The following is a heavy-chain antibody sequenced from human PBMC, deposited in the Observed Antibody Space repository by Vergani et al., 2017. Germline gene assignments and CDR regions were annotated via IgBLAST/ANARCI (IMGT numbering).Heavy chain of an antibody. CDR1: GFTFGDYS. CDR3: TTDLPLLWFGELLDGMDV. D-gene: IGHD3-10*01. Sequence: EVQLVESGGGLVKPGRSLRLSCTASGFTFGDYSMSWFRQAPGKGLEWVGFIRSKAYGGTTEYAASVKGRFTISRDDSKNTLYLQMNSLKTEDTAVYYCTTDLPLLWFGELLDGMDVWGQGTTVTVSS. V-gene: IGHV3-49*05. CDR2: IRSKAYGGTT. J-gene: IGHJ6*02.